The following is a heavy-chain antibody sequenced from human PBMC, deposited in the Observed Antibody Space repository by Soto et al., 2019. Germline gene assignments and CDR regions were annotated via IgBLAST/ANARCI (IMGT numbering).Heavy chain of an antibody. D-gene: IGHD3-16*01. CDR3: ARRGSVPYYYYGLDV. J-gene: IGHJ6*02. CDR2: ISTYNGDT. V-gene: IGHV1-18*01. Sequence: VQLVQSGAEVKKPGASVKVSCKASGYTFSRSGISWVRQAPGQGLEWMGWISTYNGDTNYAQKVQGRVTMTTDSSTSTAFMELMSLRSDATAVYYCARRGSVPYYYYGLDVWGQGTTVTVSS. CDR1: GYTFSRSG.